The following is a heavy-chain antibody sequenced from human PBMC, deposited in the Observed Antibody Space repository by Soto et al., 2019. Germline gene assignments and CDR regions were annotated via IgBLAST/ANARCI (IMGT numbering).Heavy chain of an antibody. J-gene: IGHJ4*02. Sequence: QVQLVQSGTEVKTPGASVKVSCKTSGYTFSKYDISWVRQAPGQGLEWMGLISANSGRANYAQKLRGRVTMTTDTSTSTAYMELGSLRSDDTAVYYCVRQYFDFWTDFPDFDYWGQGTLVTVSS. CDR3: VRQYFDFWTDFPDFDY. D-gene: IGHD3-3*01. V-gene: IGHV1-18*01. CDR2: ISANSGRA. CDR1: GYTFSKYD.